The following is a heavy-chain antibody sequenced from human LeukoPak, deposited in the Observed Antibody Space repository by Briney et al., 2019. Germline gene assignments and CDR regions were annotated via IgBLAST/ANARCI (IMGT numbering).Heavy chain of an antibody. CDR3: ASEPAAAVYFDY. D-gene: IGHD6-13*01. CDR1: GFTFSSYG. Sequence: PGGSLRLSCAASGFTFSSYGMHWVRQAPGKGLEWVAVISYDGSNKYYADSVKGRFTISRDNSKNTLYLQTNSLRAEDTAVYYCASEPAAAVYFDYWGQGTLVTVSS. CDR2: ISYDGSNK. V-gene: IGHV3-30*03. J-gene: IGHJ4*02.